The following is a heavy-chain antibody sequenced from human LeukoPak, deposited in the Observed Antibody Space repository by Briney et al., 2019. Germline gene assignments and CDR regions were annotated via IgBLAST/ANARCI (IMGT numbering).Heavy chain of an antibody. Sequence: GGSLRLSCAASGFTFTNYNMNWVRQAPGKGLEWVSSISSSSSYIYYADSVKGRFTISRDNAKNSLYLQMNSLRAEDTAVYYCARGAHYYYDSSGYSYGDYHGGEGTLVTVSS. CDR3: ARGAHYYYDSSGYSYGDYH. V-gene: IGHV3-21*01. CDR1: GFTFTNYN. D-gene: IGHD3-22*01. J-gene: IGHJ4*02. CDR2: ISSSSSYI.